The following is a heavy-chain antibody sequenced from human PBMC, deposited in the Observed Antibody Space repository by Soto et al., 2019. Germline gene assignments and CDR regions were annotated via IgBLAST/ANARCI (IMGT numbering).Heavy chain of an antibody. V-gene: IGHV3-48*01. CDR2: ISSSSSTS. D-gene: IGHD3-22*01. CDR1: GFTFSSYN. J-gene: IGHJ6*02. Sequence: HPGGSLRLSCAASGFTFSSYNMNWVRQAPGKGLEWVSYISSSSSTSYYADSVKGRFTISRDNAENLLYLQMNSLRVDDTAVYYCAADKAEPYYLHYYGMDVWGQGTTVTVSS. CDR3: AADKAEPYYLHYYGMDV.